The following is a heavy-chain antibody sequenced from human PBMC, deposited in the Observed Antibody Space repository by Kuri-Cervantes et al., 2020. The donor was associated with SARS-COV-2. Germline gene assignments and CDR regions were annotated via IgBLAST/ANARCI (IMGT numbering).Heavy chain of an antibody. J-gene: IGHJ6*02. CDR2: IYSTGTT. Sequence: GSLRLSCAASGFTFSSYAMSWVRQAPGKGLEWIGHIYSTGTTNYNPSPRSRVTISIDTSNNEFSLNLSAMTAADTALYFCARDGGRYGDYYYGMDVWGQGASVTVSS. V-gene: IGHV4-59*12. CDR1: GFTFSSYA. CDR3: ARDGGRYGDYYYGMDV. D-gene: IGHD4-17*01.